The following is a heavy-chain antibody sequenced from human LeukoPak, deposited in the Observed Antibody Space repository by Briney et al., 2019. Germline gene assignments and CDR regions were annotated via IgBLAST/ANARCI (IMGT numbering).Heavy chain of an antibody. Sequence: ASVTVSCTASGYTFSSYDINWVRQAPGQGLEWMGRMKPNSDNTDSAQKFQGRVTMTTNTSINTAYMELRSLRSEDTAVYYCARPGAAAGFGYWGQGTLVTVSS. CDR2: MKPNSDNT. V-gene: IGHV1-8*02. CDR3: ARPGAAAGFGY. J-gene: IGHJ4*02. CDR1: GYTFSSYD. D-gene: IGHD6-13*01.